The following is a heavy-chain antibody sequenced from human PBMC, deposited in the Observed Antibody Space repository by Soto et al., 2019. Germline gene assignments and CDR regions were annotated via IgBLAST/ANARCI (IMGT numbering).Heavy chain of an antibody. V-gene: IGHV4-59*08. J-gene: IGHJ4*02. CDR2: IYSIGST. Sequence: XETLSLTCSVSGGSIGGYDGSWLRQPPGKGLEWIGYIYSIGSTNYNPSLRSRVTMSIDTSQEQFSLKLSSVTATDTTVYYCARHVNLPLAGTGFDFWGRGTLVTVSS. CDR1: GGSIGGYD. D-gene: IGHD6-19*01. CDR3: ARHVNLPLAGTGFDF.